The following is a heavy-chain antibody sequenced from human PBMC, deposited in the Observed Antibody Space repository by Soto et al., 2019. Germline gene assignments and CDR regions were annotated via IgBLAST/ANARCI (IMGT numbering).Heavy chain of an antibody. CDR2: IKSKTDGGTT. CDR3: TTDEASSGWYYYYGMDV. D-gene: IGHD6-19*01. V-gene: IGHV3-15*07. Sequence: GGSLRLSCAASGFTFSNAWMNWVRQAPGKGLEWVGRIKSKTDGGTTDYAAPVKGRFTISRHDSKNTLYLQMNSLKTEDTAVYYCTTDEASSGWYYYYGMDVWGQGTTVTVSS. CDR1: GFTFSNAW. J-gene: IGHJ6*02.